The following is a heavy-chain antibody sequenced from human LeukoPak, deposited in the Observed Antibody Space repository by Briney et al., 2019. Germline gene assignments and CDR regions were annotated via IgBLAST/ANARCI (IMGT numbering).Heavy chain of an antibody. Sequence: GGSLRLSCAASGLTFSTYTMNWVRQAPGKGLEWVSSISSGSSYIYYADSMKDRFTISRDNAKNSLYLQMNSLKAEDTAVYFCASHYDIDYWGQGTLVTVSS. CDR3: ASHYDIDY. J-gene: IGHJ4*02. D-gene: IGHD3-9*01. CDR1: GLTFSTYT. CDR2: ISSGSSYI. V-gene: IGHV3-21*06.